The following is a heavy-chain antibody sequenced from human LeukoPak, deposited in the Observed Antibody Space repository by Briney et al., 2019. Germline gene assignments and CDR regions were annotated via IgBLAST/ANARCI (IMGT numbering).Heavy chain of an antibody. CDR3: ARDLIYGSSGSSPLGDY. V-gene: IGHV1-46*01. CDR1: GYTFTSYG. D-gene: IGHD3-22*01. J-gene: IGHJ4*02. Sequence: ASVKVSCKASGYTFTSYGISWVRQAPGQGLEWMGIINPSGGRTSYAQKLQGRVTMTRDTSTSTVYMELSSLRSEDTAVYYCARDLIYGSSGSSPLGDYWGQGTLVTVSS. CDR2: INPSGGRT.